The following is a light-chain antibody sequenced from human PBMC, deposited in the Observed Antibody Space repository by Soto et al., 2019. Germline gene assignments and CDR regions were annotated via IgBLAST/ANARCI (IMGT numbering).Light chain of an antibody. CDR2: EDN. J-gene: IGLJ1*01. CDR3: GTWDSSLSVFV. V-gene: IGLV1-51*02. CDR1: SSNIGKNY. Sequence: QSVLTQPPSVSAAPGQTVTISCSGSSSNIGKNYVSWYQQVPGTAPKLVIYEDNKRRSGIPDRFSGSKSGTSATLCITGLQTGDEADYYCGTWDSSLSVFVFGTGTKLTVL.